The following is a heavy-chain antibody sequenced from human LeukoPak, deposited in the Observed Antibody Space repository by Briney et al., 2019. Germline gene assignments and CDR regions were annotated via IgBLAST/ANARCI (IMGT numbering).Heavy chain of an antibody. J-gene: IGHJ4*02. D-gene: IGHD1-26*01. CDR1: GFTFSNYA. Sequence: PGGSLRLSCAASGFTFSNYAMSWVRQAPGKGLQYVSSIDTVDYTYYADSVKGRFTISRDNAKNSLYLQINSLRAEDTAVYYCATESSGALDFWGQGTLVTVSS. CDR2: IDTVDYT. CDR3: ATESSGALDF. V-gene: IGHV3-69-1*01.